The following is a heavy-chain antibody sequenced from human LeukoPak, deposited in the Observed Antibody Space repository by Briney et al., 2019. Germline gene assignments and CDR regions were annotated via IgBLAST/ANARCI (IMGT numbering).Heavy chain of an antibody. CDR1: GFTVSANY. Sequence: PGGSLRLSCAASGFTVSANYMSWVRQAPGKGLEWVSSIYSGGSTYYADSVKGRFTISRDNSKNTLYLQMNSLRAEDTAVYYCAKDHSSSWYVHYYYGMDVWGQGTTVTVSS. CDR2: IYSGGST. CDR3: AKDHSSSWYVHYYYGMDV. J-gene: IGHJ6*02. D-gene: IGHD6-13*01. V-gene: IGHV3-53*05.